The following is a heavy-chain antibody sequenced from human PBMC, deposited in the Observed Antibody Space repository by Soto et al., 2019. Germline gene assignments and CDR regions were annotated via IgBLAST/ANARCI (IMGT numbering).Heavy chain of an antibody. CDR2: IYYSGST. CDR3: ARHTPAISISDH. J-gene: IGHJ4*02. V-gene: IGHV4-39*01. D-gene: IGHD2-15*01. CDR1: EGTIRNRSCC. Sequence: RTVSEGTIRNRSCCRISNSQPPGKGLEWIGSIYYSGSTYYNPSLKSRVTISVDTSKNQFSLKLSSVTAADTAVYYCARHTPAISISDHWGQGTLVTVSS.